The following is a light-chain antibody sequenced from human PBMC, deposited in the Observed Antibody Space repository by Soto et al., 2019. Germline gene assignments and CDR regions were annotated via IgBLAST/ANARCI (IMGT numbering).Light chain of an antibody. J-gene: IGKJ2*01. Sequence: EIVMTQSPATLSVSPGERAALSCRASQSVSSNFAWYQQNPGQAPRLLIYGASTRATGIPARFSVSGSGTGFTLTISSLQSEDFAFYYCQQYNNWPYTFGQGTKLEIK. CDR1: QSVSSN. CDR2: GAS. V-gene: IGKV3-15*01. CDR3: QQYNNWPYT.